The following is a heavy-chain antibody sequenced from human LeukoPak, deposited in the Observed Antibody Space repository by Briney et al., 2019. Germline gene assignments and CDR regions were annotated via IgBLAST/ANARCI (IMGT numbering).Heavy chain of an antibody. CDR3: ARQLRSWAAAGTGWFDP. CDR2: ISYSGST. CDR1: GDSISRGGYH. V-gene: IGHV4-31*03. J-gene: IGHJ5*02. Sequence: SETLSLTCTVSGDSISRGGYHWTWIRQHPGKGLERIGYISYSGSTYYNPSLKSRVNISMDTSKNQFSLKLSSVTAADTAVYSCARQLRSWAAAGTGWFDPWGQGTLVTVSS. D-gene: IGHD6-13*01.